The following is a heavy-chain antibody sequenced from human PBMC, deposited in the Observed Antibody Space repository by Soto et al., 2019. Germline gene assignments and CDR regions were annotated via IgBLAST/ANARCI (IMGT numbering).Heavy chain of an antibody. CDR1: GGTFISYA. D-gene: IGHD1-26*01. CDR3: ARGGNNHYYPLDY. V-gene: IGHV1-69*13. CDR2: IIPIFGTA. Sequence: SVKVSCKASGGTFISYAISWVRQAPGQGLEWMGGIIPIFGTANYAQKFQGRVTITADESTSTAYMELSSLRSEDTAVYYCARGGNNHYYPLDYWGQGTLVTVSS. J-gene: IGHJ4*02.